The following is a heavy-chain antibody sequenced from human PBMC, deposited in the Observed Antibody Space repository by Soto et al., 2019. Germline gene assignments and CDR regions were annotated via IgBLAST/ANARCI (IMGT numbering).Heavy chain of an antibody. CDR2: ISSSSSYI. V-gene: IGHV3-21*01. J-gene: IGHJ6*02. D-gene: IGHD2-2*01. CDR1: GFTFSSYS. Sequence: GGSLRLSCAASGFTFSSYSMNWVRQAPGKGLEWVSSISSSSSYIYYADSVKGRFTISRDNAKNSLYLQMNSLGAEDTAVYYCASIFGPRGYCSSTSCSTTYYYGMDVWGQGTTVTVSS. CDR3: ASIFGPRGYCSSTSCSTTYYYGMDV.